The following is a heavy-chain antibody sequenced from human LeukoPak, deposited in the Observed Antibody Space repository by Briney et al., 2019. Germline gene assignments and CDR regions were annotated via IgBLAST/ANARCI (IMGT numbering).Heavy chain of an antibody. CDR2: ISGDGGST. CDR3: ARDAAGTCLDY. J-gene: IGHJ4*02. CDR1: GFIFDNYA. D-gene: IGHD1-7*01. Sequence: GGSLRLSCAAPGFIFDNYAIHWVRQAPGKGLEWVSLISGDGGSTFYADSVRGRFTISRDNSKNTLYLQMNSLRAEDTAVYYCARDAAGTCLDYWGQGTLVTVSS. V-gene: IGHV3-43*02.